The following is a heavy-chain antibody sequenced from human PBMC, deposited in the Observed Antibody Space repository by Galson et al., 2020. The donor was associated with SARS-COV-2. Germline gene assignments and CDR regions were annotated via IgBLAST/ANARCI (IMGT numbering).Heavy chain of an antibody. J-gene: IGHJ3*02. D-gene: IGHD3-9*01. CDR1: GFSLSTSGMR. CDR3: ARSYYDILTGYLAAFDI. Sequence: SGPTLVKPTQTLTLTCTFSGFSLSTSGMRVSWIRQPPGKALEWLARIDWDDDKFYSTSLKTRLTISKDTSKNQVVLTMTNMDPVYTATYYCARSYYDILTGYLAAFDIWGQGTMVTVSS. CDR2: IDWDDDK. V-gene: IGHV2-70*04.